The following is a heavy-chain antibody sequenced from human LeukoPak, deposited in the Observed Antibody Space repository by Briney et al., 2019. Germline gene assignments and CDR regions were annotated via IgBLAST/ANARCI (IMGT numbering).Heavy chain of an antibody. J-gene: IGHJ4*02. D-gene: IGHD3-22*01. Sequence: SETLSLTCTVSGYSISSGYYWGWIRQPPGKGLEWIGSLYHSGSIYYNPSLKSRVTISVDTSKNQFSLKLSSVTAADTAVYYCARYYYDSRGYSYFDYWGQGTLVTGSS. CDR1: GYSISSGYY. V-gene: IGHV4-38-2*02. CDR3: ARYYYDSRGYSYFDY. CDR2: LYHSGSI.